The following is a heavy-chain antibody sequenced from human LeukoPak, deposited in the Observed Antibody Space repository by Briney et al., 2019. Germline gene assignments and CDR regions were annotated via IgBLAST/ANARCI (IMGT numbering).Heavy chain of an antibody. CDR2: IKSKTDGLTT. V-gene: IGHV3-15*01. J-gene: IGHJ4*02. Sequence: GGPLRLSGAASGFTFRNAWLSWVRQAPGKGLEGFGHIKSKTDGLTTDYDDAMKGIFTISSDHSKNTLYLQMNSIKTEHTDLYYCTTDRWNWNAYCDYFGQETPVTAAS. D-gene: IGHD1-1*01. CDR1: GFTFRNAW. CDR3: TTDRWNWNAYCDY.